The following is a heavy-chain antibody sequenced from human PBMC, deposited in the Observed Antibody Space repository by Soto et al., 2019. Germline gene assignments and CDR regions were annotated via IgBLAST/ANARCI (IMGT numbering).Heavy chain of an antibody. CDR2: ISYDGSNK. Sequence: GGSLRLSCAASGFTFSSYAMHWVRQAPGKGLEWVAVISYDGSNKYYADSVKGRFTISRDNSKNTLYLQMNSLRAEDTAVYYCARGLRYGSGNLPLVYYYGMDVWGQGTTVTVSS. V-gene: IGHV3-30-3*01. CDR1: GFTFSSYA. J-gene: IGHJ6*02. D-gene: IGHD3-10*01. CDR3: ARGLRYGSGNLPLVYYYGMDV.